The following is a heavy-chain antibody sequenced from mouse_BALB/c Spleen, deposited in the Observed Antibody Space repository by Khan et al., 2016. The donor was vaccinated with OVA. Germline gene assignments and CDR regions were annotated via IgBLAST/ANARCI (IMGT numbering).Heavy chain of an antibody. V-gene: IGHV1-4*01. J-gene: IGHJ3*01. D-gene: IGHD2-14*01. CDR3: VRERTYHRADGWFAY. CDR1: GYTFTSYT. Sequence: VELVESGAELARPGASLKMSCKASGYTFTSYTIHWVRQRPGLTLEWIGHINPSNDYTNYNQKFKDKATLIVDKSSSTAYMQLSSLTSEDSAVSDCVRERTYHRADGWFAYWGQGTLVTVSA. CDR2: INPSNDYT.